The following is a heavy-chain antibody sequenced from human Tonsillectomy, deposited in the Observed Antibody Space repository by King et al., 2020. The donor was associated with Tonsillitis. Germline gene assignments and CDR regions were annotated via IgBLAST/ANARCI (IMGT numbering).Heavy chain of an antibody. D-gene: IGHD3-3*02. CDR2: ISYDGSNK. CDR3: ARDGSFLGGGLWAF. Sequence: QLVQSGGGVVQPGRSLRLSCAASGFTFSSYAMHWVRQAPGKGLEWVAVISYDGSNKYYADSVKGRFTISRDNSKNTLYLQMNSLRAEDTAVYYCARDGSFLGGGLWAFGGQGPT. J-gene: IGHJ6*02. V-gene: IGHV3-30*04. CDR1: GFTFSSYA.